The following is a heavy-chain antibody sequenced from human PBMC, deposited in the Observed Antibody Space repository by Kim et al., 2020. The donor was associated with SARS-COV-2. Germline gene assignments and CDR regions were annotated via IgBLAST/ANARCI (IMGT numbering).Heavy chain of an antibody. V-gene: IGHV4-59*01. Sequence: SETLSLTCTVSGGSISSYYWSWIRQPPGKGLEWIGYIYYSGSTNYNPSLKSRVTISVDTSKNQFSLKLSSVTAADTAVYYCARVYGGNSLADYWGQGTLVTVSS. CDR1: GGSISSYY. D-gene: IGHD2-21*01. J-gene: IGHJ4*02. CDR3: ARVYGGNSLADY. CDR2: IYYSGST.